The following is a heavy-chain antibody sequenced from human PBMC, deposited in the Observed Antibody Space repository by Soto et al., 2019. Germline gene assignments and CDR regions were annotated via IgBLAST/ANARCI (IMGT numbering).Heavy chain of an antibody. D-gene: IGHD6-13*01. CDR1: GFTFSSYW. V-gene: IGHV3-7*01. Sequence: GGSLRLSCAASGFTFSSYWMSWVRQAPGKGLEWVANIKQDGSEKYYVDSVKGRFTISRDNAKNSLYLQMNSLRAEDTAVYYCARVRIAAAVGWFDPWGQGTLVTVSS. CDR2: IKQDGSEK. CDR3: ARVRIAAAVGWFDP. J-gene: IGHJ5*02.